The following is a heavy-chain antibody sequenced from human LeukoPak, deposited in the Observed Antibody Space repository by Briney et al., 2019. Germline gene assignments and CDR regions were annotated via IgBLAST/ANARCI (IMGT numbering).Heavy chain of an antibody. CDR3: ARDLFSGGSGSYRFDP. V-gene: IGHV1-8*01. D-gene: IGHD3-10*01. J-gene: IGHJ5*02. Sequence: ASVKVSCKASGYTFTSYDINWVRQATGHGLEWMGWMNPNSGNTGYAQKFQGRVTMTRNTSISTAYMELSSLRSEDTAVYYCARDLFSGGSGSYRFDPWGQGTLVTVSS. CDR2: MNPNSGNT. CDR1: GYTFTSYD.